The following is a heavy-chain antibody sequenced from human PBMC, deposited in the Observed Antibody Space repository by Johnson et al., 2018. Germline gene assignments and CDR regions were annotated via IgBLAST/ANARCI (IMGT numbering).Heavy chain of an antibody. CDR2: ISSSATTI. CDR1: GFRISDYY. Sequence: VQLLESGGAVVKHGVSXRLSCGTSGFRISDYYMAWIRQAPGKGLEWISYISSSATTIDYADSVKGRFTISRYDAKNSMHLQMNSLRAEDTAVYFCARVPNGVEYCSGGICYVAFDIWGQGTVVTVSS. V-gene: IGHV3-11*04. D-gene: IGHD2-15*01. CDR3: ARVPNGVEYCSGGICYVAFDI. J-gene: IGHJ3*02.